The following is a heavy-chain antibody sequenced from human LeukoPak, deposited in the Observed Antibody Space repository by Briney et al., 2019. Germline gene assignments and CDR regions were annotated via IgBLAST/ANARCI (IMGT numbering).Heavy chain of an antibody. Sequence: PSETLSLTCTVSGGSISSSIHFWGWFRQPPGKRLEWIGNIYYTGATYYNPPLKSRVTISVDTSKKQFSLKLNSVTAADTAVFYCARLNSNWYMDIWGQGTMVTVSS. CDR2: IYYTGAT. J-gene: IGHJ3*02. CDR1: GGSISSSIHF. V-gene: IGHV4-39*07. CDR3: ARLNSNWYMDI. D-gene: IGHD6-13*01.